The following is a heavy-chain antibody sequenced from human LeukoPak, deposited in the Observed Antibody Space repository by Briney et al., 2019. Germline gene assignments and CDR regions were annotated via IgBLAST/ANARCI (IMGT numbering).Heavy chain of an antibody. CDR3: ARGLGAFDI. V-gene: IGHV3-21*01. Sequence: AGGSLRLSCAASGFTFSAYSMNWVRRAPGKGLEWVSAISGSGGSTYYADSVKGRFTISRDNAKNSLYLQMNSLRAEDAAVYYCARGLGAFDIWGQGTMVTVSS. CDR1: GFTFSAYS. CDR2: ISGSGGST. J-gene: IGHJ3*02. D-gene: IGHD6-19*01.